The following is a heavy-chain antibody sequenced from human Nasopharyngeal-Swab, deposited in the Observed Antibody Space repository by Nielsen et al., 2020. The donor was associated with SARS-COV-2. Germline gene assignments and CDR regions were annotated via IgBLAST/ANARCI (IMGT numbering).Heavy chain of an antibody. J-gene: IGHJ6*03. CDR3: AKDPSAAMDV. D-gene: IGHD6-13*01. CDR1: GFTFSNYA. CDR2: ISGSGDNT. Sequence: GESLKISCAASGFTFSNYAMSWVRQAPGKGLEWVSTISGSGDNTHYADSVRGRFTISRDNSQRTVFLQMTSLRAEDTALYYCAKDPSAAMDVWGKGTTVIVSS. V-gene: IGHV3-23*01.